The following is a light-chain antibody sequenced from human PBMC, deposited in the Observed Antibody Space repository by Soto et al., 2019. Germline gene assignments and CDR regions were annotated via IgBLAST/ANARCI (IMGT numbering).Light chain of an antibody. V-gene: IGKV3-15*01. Sequence: EIVITQSPATLSVSPGERATLSCRASQSVSSNLAWYQQIPGQAPSLLIYGASTRATGIPARFSGSGSAKEFTLTISSPQPEDFAVYYCHKYNNWTRTFGQGTKGDI. CDR2: GAS. CDR1: QSVSSN. CDR3: HKYNNWTRT. J-gene: IGKJ1*01.